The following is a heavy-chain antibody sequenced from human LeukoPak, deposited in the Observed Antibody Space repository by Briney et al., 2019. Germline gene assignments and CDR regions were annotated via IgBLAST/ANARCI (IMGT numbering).Heavy chain of an antibody. CDR3: ARVPYCGGDCYYGVTLDY. J-gene: IGHJ4*02. D-gene: IGHD2-21*02. CDR1: GYTFTSYG. Sequence: ASVKVSCTASGYTFTSYGISWVRQAPGQGLEWMGWISAYNGNTNYAQKLQGRVTMTTDTSTSTAYMELRSLRSDDTAVYYCARVPYCGGDCYYGVTLDYWGQGTLVTVSS. V-gene: IGHV1-18*01. CDR2: ISAYNGNT.